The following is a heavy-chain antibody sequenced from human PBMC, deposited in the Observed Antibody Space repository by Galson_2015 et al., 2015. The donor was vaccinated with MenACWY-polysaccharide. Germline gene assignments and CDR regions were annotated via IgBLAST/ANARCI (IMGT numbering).Heavy chain of an antibody. CDR3: VCGLNHGPGSCSGTDS. J-gene: IGHJ4*02. V-gene: IGHV3-72*01. Sequence: SLRLSCAASGFSFSSYTLNWVRQAPGEGLEWVGRTRNKARSYTTEYAASVKGRFTISRDDSKNSLYLQMVGLKPEDTATYYCVCGLNHGPGSCSGTDSRGQGSLVSVSS. CDR2: TRNKARSYTT. D-gene: IGHD3-10*01. CDR1: GFSFSSYT.